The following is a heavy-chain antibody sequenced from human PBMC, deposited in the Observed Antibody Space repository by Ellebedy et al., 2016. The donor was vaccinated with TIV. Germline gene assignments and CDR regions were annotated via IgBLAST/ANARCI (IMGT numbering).Heavy chain of an antibody. V-gene: IGHV1-3*04. CDR3: AKDRGGTGDFDY. CDR1: GYTFALYT. D-gene: IGHD3-16*01. Sequence: AASVTVSCKASGYTFALYTMHWVRQAPGQRLEWLGWINTDTCNTEYSQNFQGRVTFTTDTAASTAYMRLGSLGSEETAVYYCAKDRGGTGDFDYWGQGTLITVSS. CDR2: INTDTCNT. J-gene: IGHJ4*02.